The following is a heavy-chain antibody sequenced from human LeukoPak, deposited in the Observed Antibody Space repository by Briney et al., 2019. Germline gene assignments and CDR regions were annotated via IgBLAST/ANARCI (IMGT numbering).Heavy chain of an antibody. D-gene: IGHD3-16*01. J-gene: IGHJ4*02. CDR2: ISPSGDIT. CDR1: GFIFSSHG. Sequence: GGPLRLSCAASGFIFSSHGMNWVRQAPGKGLEWVSGISPSGDITYYADSVKGRFTISRDNSKNTLYLQLNTLRADDTAVYYCARGGDYGVKIDYWGQGTLVIVSS. CDR3: ARGGDYGVKIDY. V-gene: IGHV3-23*01.